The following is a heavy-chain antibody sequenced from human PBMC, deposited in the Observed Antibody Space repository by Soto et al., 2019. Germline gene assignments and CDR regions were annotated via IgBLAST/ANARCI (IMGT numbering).Heavy chain of an antibody. CDR3: LKERRGDDGAER. Sequence: EVQVVESGGGLVQPGGSLRLACAASGITVSNSRMSWVRQAPGKGLEWVSVIYSDGNTYYADSVKGRLTISRDNSKNTLYLQMNSLRAEDTAVYYCLKERRGDDGAERWGLGTLFTVSS. V-gene: IGHV3-66*01. CDR2: IYSDGNT. J-gene: IGHJ4*02. D-gene: IGHD1-1*01. CDR1: GITVSNSR.